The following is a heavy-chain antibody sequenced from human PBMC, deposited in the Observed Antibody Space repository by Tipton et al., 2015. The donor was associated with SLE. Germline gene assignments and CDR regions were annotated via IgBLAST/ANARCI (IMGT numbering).Heavy chain of an antibody. CDR2: IYYSGSA. CDR1: GGSISSYY. D-gene: IGHD2-8*01. Sequence: TLSLTCTVSGGSISSYYWSWFRQPPGKGLEWIGYIYYSGSANYNPSLKSRVAISVDTSKNQFSLKLTSVTAADTAVYYCARGMLTWRGAIVGVDVWGQGTTVNVSS. CDR3: ARGMLTWRGAIVGVDV. J-gene: IGHJ6*02. V-gene: IGHV4-59*08.